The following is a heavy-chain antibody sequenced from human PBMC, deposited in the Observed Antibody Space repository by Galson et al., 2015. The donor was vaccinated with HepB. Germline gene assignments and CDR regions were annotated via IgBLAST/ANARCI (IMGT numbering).Heavy chain of an antibody. Sequence: SVKVSCKASGYTFTSYDINWVRQATGQGLEWMGWMNPNSGNTGYAQKFQGRVTMTRNTSISTAYMELSSLRSEDTAVYYCARPPRVAAGKTNWFDPWGQGTLVTVSS. CDR3: ARPPRVAAGKTNWFDP. J-gene: IGHJ5*02. V-gene: IGHV1-8*01. CDR1: GYTFTSYD. CDR2: MNPNSGNT. D-gene: IGHD6-13*01.